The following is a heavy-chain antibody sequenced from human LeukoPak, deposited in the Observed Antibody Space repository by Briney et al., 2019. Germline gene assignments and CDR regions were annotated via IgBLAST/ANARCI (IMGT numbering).Heavy chain of an antibody. CDR2: IKQDGSEK. J-gene: IGHJ4*02. D-gene: IGHD6-13*01. CDR3: ARSQSSSLIDY. Sequence: GGSLRLSCAASGFTFSYHWMTWVRQAPGKGLEWVANIKQDGSEKYYVDSVKGRFTISRDNAKNSLYLQMNSLRAEDTAVYYCARSQSSSLIDYWGQGTLATVSS. CDR1: GFTFSYHW. V-gene: IGHV3-7*01.